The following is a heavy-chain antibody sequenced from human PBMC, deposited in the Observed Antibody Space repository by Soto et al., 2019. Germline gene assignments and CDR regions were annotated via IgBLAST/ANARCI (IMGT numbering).Heavy chain of an antibody. V-gene: IGHV3-30*18. Sequence: QVQLVESGGGVVQPGRSRRLSCAASGFTFIANAIHWARRAQGKGREWVAFISYDASNKDYADSVKGRFTISRDNSRNTLYLQMNSLRAEDTAVYFCAKTHGPGIAVAGTDWYFDLWGRGTLVTVSS. CDR3: AKTHGPGIAVAGTDWYFDL. CDR1: GFTFIANA. CDR2: ISYDASNK. D-gene: IGHD6-19*01. J-gene: IGHJ2*01.